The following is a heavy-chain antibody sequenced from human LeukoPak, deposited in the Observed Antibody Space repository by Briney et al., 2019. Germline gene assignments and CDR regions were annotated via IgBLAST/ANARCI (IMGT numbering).Heavy chain of an antibody. CDR1: GFTFSSYW. D-gene: IGHD2-21*01. J-gene: IGHJ4*02. Sequence: PGGSLRLSCAASGFTFSSYWMHWVRQAPGKGLVWVSHIDTDGRSTSYPDSVKGRFTVSRDNAKNTLYLQMNSLRAEDTAVYYCVRDVWGDRDSYFDYWGQGALVTVSS. CDR3: VRDVWGDRDSYFDY. V-gene: IGHV3-74*01. CDR2: IDTDGRST.